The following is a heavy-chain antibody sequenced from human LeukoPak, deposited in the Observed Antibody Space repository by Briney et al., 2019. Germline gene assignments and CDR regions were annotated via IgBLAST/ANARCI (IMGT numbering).Heavy chain of an antibody. CDR1: GFTFSSYE. CDR3: ARGDGDATYYYYMDV. Sequence: PGGSLRLSCAASGFTFSSYEMNWVRQAPGKGLEWVSYISSSGSTIYYADSVKGRFTISRDNAKNSPYLQMNSLRAEDTAVYYCARGDGDATYYYYMDVWGKGTTVTVSS. V-gene: IGHV3-48*03. CDR2: ISSSGSTI. D-gene: IGHD4-17*01. J-gene: IGHJ6*03.